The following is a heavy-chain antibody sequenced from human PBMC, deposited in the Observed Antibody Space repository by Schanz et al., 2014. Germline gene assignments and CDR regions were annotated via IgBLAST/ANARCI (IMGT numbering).Heavy chain of an antibody. CDR1: GGSIISSTW. J-gene: IGHJ4*02. Sequence: QVLLQESGPGVVKPSGTLSLTCAVSGGSIISSTWWGWVRQPPGKGLEWIGEINHSGSTNYNPSLKRGVPIPVDTSKNQVSLKLSSVTAADTAVYYCARGPDSTSADVTRGRRRYYFDYWGQGTLVTVSS. V-gene: IGHV4-4*02. D-gene: IGHD6-13*01. CDR2: INHSGST. CDR3: ARGPDSTSADVTRGRRRYYFDY.